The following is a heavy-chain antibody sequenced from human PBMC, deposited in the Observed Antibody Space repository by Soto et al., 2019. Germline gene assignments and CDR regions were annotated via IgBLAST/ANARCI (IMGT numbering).Heavy chain of an antibody. V-gene: IGHV3-15*07. J-gene: IGHJ4*02. CDR2: IKSKTDGGTT. CDR1: GFTFSNAW. CDR3: TTGERITMIVVVTNSDY. D-gene: IGHD3-22*01. Sequence: GGSLRLSCAASGFTFSNAWVNWVRQAPGKGLEWVGRIKSKTDGGTTDYAAPVKGRFTISRDDSKNTLYLQMNSLKTEDTAVYYCTTGERITMIVVVTNSDYWGQGTLVTV.